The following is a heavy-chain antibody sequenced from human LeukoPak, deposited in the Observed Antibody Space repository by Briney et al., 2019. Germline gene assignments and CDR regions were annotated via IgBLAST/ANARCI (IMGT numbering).Heavy chain of an antibody. Sequence: AASVKVSCKVSGYTLTELSMHWVRQAPGKGLEWMGGFDPEDGETIYAQKFQGRVTMTEDTSTDTAYMELSSLRSEDTAVYYCATVDSGWQTEGYYGMDVWGQGTTVTVSS. J-gene: IGHJ6*02. CDR1: GYTLTELS. CDR3: ATVDSGWQTEGYYGMDV. CDR2: FDPEDGET. D-gene: IGHD6-19*01. V-gene: IGHV1-24*01.